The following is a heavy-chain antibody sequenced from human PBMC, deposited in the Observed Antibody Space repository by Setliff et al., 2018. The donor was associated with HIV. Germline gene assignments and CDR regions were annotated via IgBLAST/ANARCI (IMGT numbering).Heavy chain of an antibody. J-gene: IGHJ5*02. D-gene: IGHD3-16*01. CDR3: ARKGNVGGWFDP. Sequence: PSETLSLTCTVSGGSISGYYWSWIRQPPGKGLEWIGYIYYSGSTNYNPSLKSRVTISIDTSKNRFSLKLTSVTAADAAVYYCARKGNVGGWFDPWGQGTLVTVSS. CDR2: IYYSGST. V-gene: IGHV4-59*08. CDR1: GGSISGYY.